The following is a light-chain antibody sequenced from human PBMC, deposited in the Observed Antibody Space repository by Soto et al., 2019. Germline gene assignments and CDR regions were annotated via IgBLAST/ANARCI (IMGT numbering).Light chain of an antibody. J-gene: IGKJ1*01. CDR2: WAS. CDR1: QSVLYSSNNKNY. Sequence: DIVMTQSPDSLAVSLGERATINCKSSQSVLYSSNNKNYLAWYQQKPGQPPKLLIYWASTRESGVPDRFSGSGSGTDFTLSISSLQAEDVAVYYCQQYNSWTFGQGTKVEIK. CDR3: QQYNSWT. V-gene: IGKV4-1*01.